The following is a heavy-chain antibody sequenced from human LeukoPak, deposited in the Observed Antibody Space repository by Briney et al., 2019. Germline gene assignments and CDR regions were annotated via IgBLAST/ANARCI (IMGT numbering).Heavy chain of an antibody. CDR3: ATLVRGDSYSFIDY. V-gene: IGHV3-30*02. CDR1: GFTFSSYG. D-gene: IGHD5-18*01. Sequence: GGSLRLSCAASGFTFSSYGMHWVRQAPGKGLEWVAFIRYDGSNKYYADSVKGRFTISRDNSKNTLYLQMNSLRAEDTAVYYCATLVRGDSYSFIDYWGQGTLVTVSS. CDR2: IRYDGSNK. J-gene: IGHJ4*02.